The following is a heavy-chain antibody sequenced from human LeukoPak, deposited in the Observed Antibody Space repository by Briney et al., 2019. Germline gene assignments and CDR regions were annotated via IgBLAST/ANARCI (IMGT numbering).Heavy chain of an antibody. Sequence: SETLSLTCAVYGGSFSGYYWSWIRQPPGKGLEWIGEINHSGSTNYNPSLKSRVTISVDTSKNQFSLKLSSVTAADTAVYYCVRRESGVQDYWGQGTLVTVSS. V-gene: IGHV4-34*01. CDR2: INHSGST. D-gene: IGHD2-8*01. CDR1: GGSFSGYY. J-gene: IGHJ4*02. CDR3: VRRESGVQDY.